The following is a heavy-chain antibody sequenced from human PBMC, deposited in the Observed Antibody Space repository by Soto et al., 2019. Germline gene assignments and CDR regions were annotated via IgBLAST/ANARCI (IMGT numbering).Heavy chain of an antibody. J-gene: IGHJ6*02. D-gene: IGHD6-19*01. Sequence: QVQLVEYGGGVVQPGRSLRLSCAASGFTFSSYAMHWVRQAPGKGLEWVAVISYDGSNKYYADSVKGRFTISRDNSKNTLYLQMNSLRAEDTAVYYCARRVGSGWYPVPPNGYGMDVWGQGTTVTVSS. CDR1: GFTFSSYA. CDR2: ISYDGSNK. CDR3: ARRVGSGWYPVPPNGYGMDV. V-gene: IGHV3-30-3*01.